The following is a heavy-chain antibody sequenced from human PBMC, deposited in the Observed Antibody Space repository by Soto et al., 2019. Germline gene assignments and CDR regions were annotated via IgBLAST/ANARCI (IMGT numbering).Heavy chain of an antibody. Sequence: PGGSLRRSCDASGFIFKNYAMHWVRQAPGKGLEWVAIISYDGSNKYYSDSVKGRFTLSRDNSKNTLYLQMDSLRPEDTALYYCARDRDGHNFGEVDSWGQGTLVTVSS. D-gene: IGHD3-10*01. J-gene: IGHJ4*02. CDR3: ARDRDGHNFGEVDS. CDR2: ISYDGSNK. V-gene: IGHV3-30-3*01. CDR1: GFIFKNYA.